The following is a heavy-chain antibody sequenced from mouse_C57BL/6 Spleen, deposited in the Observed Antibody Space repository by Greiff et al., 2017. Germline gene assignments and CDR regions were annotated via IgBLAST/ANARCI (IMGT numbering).Heavy chain of an antibody. CDR2: INPSNGGT. J-gene: IGHJ3*01. D-gene: IGHD1-1*01. CDR1: GYTFTSYW. CDR3: AQGANYYGSSSWFAY. V-gene: IGHV1-53*01. Sequence: VQLQQPGTELVKPGASVKLSCKASGYTFTSYWMHWVKQRPGQGLEWIGNINPSNGGTNYNEKFKSKATLTVDKSSSTAYMHLSSLTYEDSAVYYCAQGANYYGSSSWFAYWGQGTLVTVSA.